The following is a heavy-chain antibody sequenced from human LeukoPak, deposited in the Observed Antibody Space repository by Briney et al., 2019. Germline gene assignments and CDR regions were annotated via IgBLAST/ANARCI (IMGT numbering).Heavy chain of an antibody. CDR1: GFTFRTYS. CDR3: ARGWIGPLARLQLFDY. CDR2: ISSSSSTI. D-gene: IGHD1-1*01. V-gene: IGHV3-48*01. J-gene: IGHJ4*02. Sequence: PGGSLRLSCAASGFTFRTYSMNWVRQAPGKGLEWVSYISSSSSTIYYADSVKGRFTISRDNAKNSLDLLMNSLRAEDTAVYYCARGWIGPLARLQLFDYWGQGTVVTVSS.